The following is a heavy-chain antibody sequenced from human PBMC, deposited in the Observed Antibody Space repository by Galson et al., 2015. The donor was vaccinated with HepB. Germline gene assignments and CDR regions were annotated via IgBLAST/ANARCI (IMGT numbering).Heavy chain of an antibody. J-gene: IGHJ4*02. V-gene: IGHV3-30*18. D-gene: IGHD1-26*01. Sequence: SLRLSCAASGFTFSSYGMHWVRQAPGKGLEWVAVISYDGSNKYYADSVKGRFTISRDNSKNTLYLQMNSLRAEDTAVYYCAKDREWELLFVWYYCDYWGRRTLGTVSS. CDR3: AKDREWELLFVWYYCDY. CDR1: GFTFSSYG. CDR2: ISYDGSNK.